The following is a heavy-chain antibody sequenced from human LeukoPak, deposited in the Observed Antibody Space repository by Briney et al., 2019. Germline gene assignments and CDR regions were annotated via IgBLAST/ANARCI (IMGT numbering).Heavy chain of an antibody. CDR3: ARGSLGGNLDY. V-gene: IGHV1-46*01. CDR2: INPSGVTT. J-gene: IGHJ4*02. D-gene: IGHD4-23*01. CDR1: GYTFTNYY. Sequence: ASVKVSCMASGYTFTNYYIHWVRQAPGQGLEWMGIINPSGVTTNYAQKFRGRVTITRDTSASTTYMELGSLRSEDMAVYYCARGSLGGNLDYWGQGTLVTVSS.